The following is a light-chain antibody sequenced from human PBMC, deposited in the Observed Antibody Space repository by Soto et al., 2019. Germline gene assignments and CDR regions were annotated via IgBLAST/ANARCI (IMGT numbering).Light chain of an antibody. V-gene: IGKV1-9*01. CDR1: QGISTY. J-gene: IGKJ1*01. CDR2: AAS. Sequence: DIQLTQSPSFLSASVGARVTLTCRASQGISTYLAWYQQKPGKAPKLLIYAASTLQSGVPSRFSGSGSGTEFTLTISSLQPEDFATYSCQQLNSYPRTFGQGTKVDIK. CDR3: QQLNSYPRT.